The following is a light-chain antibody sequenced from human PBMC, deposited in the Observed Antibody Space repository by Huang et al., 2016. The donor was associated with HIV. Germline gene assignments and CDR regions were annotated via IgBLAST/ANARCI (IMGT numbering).Light chain of an antibody. CDR2: DAS. Sequence: EIVLTQSPATLSLSPGERATLSCRASQSVSSYLAGYQQKPGQAPRLLLYDASNRATGIPARFSGSGSGTDFTLTISSLEPEDFAVYYCQQRSNWPRMYTFGQGTKLEIK. CDR3: QQRSNWPRMYT. CDR1: QSVSSY. V-gene: IGKV3-11*01. J-gene: IGKJ2*01.